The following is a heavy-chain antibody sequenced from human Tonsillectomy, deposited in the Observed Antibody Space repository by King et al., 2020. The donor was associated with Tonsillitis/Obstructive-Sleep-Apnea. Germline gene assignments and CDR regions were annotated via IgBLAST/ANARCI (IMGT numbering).Heavy chain of an antibody. J-gene: IGHJ4*02. CDR2: ISPYNGDT. V-gene: IGHV1-18*01. CDR3: ARDSMSHFYDSSAYYTFDY. CDR1: GYTFTNYG. D-gene: IGHD3-22*01. Sequence: VQLVESGAELKKPGASVKVSCTASGYTFTNYGISWVRQAPGQGLEWMGWISPYNGDTNYAQKLQGRVTMTTGTSSSTAYMELRSLRSDDTAVYYCARDSMSHFYDSSAYYTFDYWGQGTLVTVSS.